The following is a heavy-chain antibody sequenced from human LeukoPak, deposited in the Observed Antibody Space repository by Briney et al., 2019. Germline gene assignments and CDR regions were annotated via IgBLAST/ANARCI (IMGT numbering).Heavy chain of an antibody. CDR2: IKQDGSEK. J-gene: IGHJ4*02. D-gene: IGHD6-13*01. Sequence: GGSLRLSCAASACTFSYYRMKGLRQAPGKGLEWVASIKQDGSEKYYVDSVKGRFTISRDNTKNSLYLQMNTLRAEHTAVYYCLRDRGYSAYDCWGQGTLVTVSS. V-gene: IGHV3-7*01. CDR3: LRDRGYSAYDC. CDR1: ACTFSYYR.